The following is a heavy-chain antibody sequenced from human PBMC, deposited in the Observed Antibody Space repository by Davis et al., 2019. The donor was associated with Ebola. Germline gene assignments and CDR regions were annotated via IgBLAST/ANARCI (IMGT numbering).Heavy chain of an antibody. CDR2: INPNDGRT. CDR1: GYTFTNYY. CDR3: ASYRWGGDLDY. J-gene: IGHJ4*02. V-gene: IGHV1-46*01. Sequence: ASVKVSCKASGYTFTNYYMHWVRQAPGQGLEWMGMINPNDGRTIYAQKFQGRVTMTEDTSTDTSYMELNSLRPEDTAVYYCASYRWGGDLDYWGQGTLVTVSS. D-gene: IGHD3-16*01.